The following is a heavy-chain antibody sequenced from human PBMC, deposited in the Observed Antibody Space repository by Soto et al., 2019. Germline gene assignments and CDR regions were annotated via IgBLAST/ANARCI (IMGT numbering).Heavy chain of an antibody. D-gene: IGHD3-9*01. CDR2: MNPNSGNT. CDR1: GYTFTSYG. Sequence: ASVKVSCKASGYTFTSYGISWVRQAPGQGLEWMGWMNPNSGNTGYAQKFQGRVTMTRNTSISTAYMGLSSLRSEDTAVYYCARGGAGYYSHYMDVWGKGTTVTVSS. J-gene: IGHJ6*03. CDR3: ARGGAGYYSHYMDV. V-gene: IGHV1-8*02.